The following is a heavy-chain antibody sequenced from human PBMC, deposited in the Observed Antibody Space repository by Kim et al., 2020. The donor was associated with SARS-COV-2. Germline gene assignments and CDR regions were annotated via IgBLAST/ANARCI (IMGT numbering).Heavy chain of an antibody. CDR1: GGSISSGGYY. CDR2: IYYSGST. CDR3: ARDPTQLWSGRDPDAFDI. Sequence: SETLSLTCTVSGGSISSGGYYWSWIRQHPGKGLEWIGYIYYSGSTYYNPSLKSRVTISVDTSKNQFSLKLSSVTAADTAVYYCARDPTQLWSGRDPDAFDIWGQGTMVTVSS. V-gene: IGHV4-31*03. D-gene: IGHD3-3*01. J-gene: IGHJ3*02.